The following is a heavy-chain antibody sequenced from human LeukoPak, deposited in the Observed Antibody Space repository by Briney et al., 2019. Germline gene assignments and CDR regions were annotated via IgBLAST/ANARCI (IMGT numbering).Heavy chain of an antibody. D-gene: IGHD2-15*01. CDR2: IDPKSGDT. Sequence: ASLTVSCKASGYTFTGNHVHWVRQAPGQGLEWMGWIDPKSGDTMYAQKSQDRVTMTSDTSINTAYMGLSVLRSDDTAVYFCAKEADIVSFDLWGRGTLVTVSS. J-gene: IGHJ2*01. V-gene: IGHV1-2*02. CDR3: AKEADIVSFDL. CDR1: GYTFTGNH.